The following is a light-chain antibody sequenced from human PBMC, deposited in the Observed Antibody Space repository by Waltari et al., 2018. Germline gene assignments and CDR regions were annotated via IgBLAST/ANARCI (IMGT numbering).Light chain of an antibody. J-gene: IGLJ2*01. CDR3: LLYHGGAQV. CDR1: TGAVTSNDH. Sequence: QTVVTQEPSLTVSPGGTVTLTCASSTGAVTSNDHPNWFQQKPGQEPTALIYRTKNNQSWTPARFSGSLRGGKAALTLSGVQHEDEADYYCLLYHGGAQVFGGGTKLTVL. V-gene: IGLV7-43*01. CDR2: RTK.